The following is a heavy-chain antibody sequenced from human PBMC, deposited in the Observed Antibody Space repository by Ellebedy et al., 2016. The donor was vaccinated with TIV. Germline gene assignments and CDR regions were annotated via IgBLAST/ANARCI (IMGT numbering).Heavy chain of an antibody. V-gene: IGHV3-23*01. Sequence: GESLKISCAASGFTFSSFAMSWVRHAPGRGLEWVSAIHGNGGSTFYGDSVKGRFTISRDSSKNTLYLQMSSLRAEDTAIYNCAKESLRGWLGDNDYWGQGTLVTVSS. D-gene: IGHD6-19*01. CDR1: GFTFSSFA. J-gene: IGHJ4*02. CDR2: IHGNGGST. CDR3: AKESLRGWLGDNDY.